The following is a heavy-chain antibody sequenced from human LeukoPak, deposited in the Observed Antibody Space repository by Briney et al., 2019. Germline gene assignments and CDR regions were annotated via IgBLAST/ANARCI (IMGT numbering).Heavy chain of an antibody. V-gene: IGHV3-33*01. J-gene: IGHJ4*02. CDR1: GISFRSYG. CDR2: IWYDASNK. D-gene: IGHD3-9*01. Sequence: GRSLRLSCAASGISFRSYGMHWVRQAPGKGLEWVTFIWYDASNKYYAESVKGRFTISRDNSRNTVFLQMNSLRAEDTAIYYCATDISTHYFGSWGQGTLVTVSS. CDR3: ATDISTHYFGS.